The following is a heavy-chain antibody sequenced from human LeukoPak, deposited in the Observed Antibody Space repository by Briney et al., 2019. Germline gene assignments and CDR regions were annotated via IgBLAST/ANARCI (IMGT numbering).Heavy chain of an antibody. Sequence: ASVKVSCKASGYTFTGYYMHWVRQAPGQGLEWMGWINPNSGGTNYAQKFQGRVTMTRDTSISTAYMELSRLRSDDTAVYYCARARGRSSIIDYWGQGTLVTVSS. CDR2: INPNSGGT. CDR3: ARARGRSSIIDY. V-gene: IGHV1-2*02. J-gene: IGHJ4*02. CDR1: GYTFTGYY. D-gene: IGHD2-15*01.